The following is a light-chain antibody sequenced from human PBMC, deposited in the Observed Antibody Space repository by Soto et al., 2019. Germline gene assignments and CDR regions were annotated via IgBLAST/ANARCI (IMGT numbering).Light chain of an antibody. Sequence: QSVLTQPPSVSGAPGQRVTISCTGNSSNLGAGYDVHWYQQLPGAAPKLVIFGNRNRPSGVPERFSGSKSGNTASLTISGLQAEDEAQYYCSSYSSANTVIFGGGTKLTVL. CDR2: GNR. CDR1: SSNLGAGYD. J-gene: IGLJ2*01. V-gene: IGLV1-40*01. CDR3: SSYSSANTVI.